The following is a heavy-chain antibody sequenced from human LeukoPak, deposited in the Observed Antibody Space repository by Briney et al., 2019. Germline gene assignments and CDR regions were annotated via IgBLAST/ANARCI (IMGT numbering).Heavy chain of an antibody. CDR3: ATSPRGWYYFDY. Sequence: PGGSLRLSCAASGFTLSSYAMSWVRQAPGKGLEWVSAISGSGGSTYYADSVKGRFTISRDNSKNTLYLQMNSLRAEDTAVYYCATSPRGWYYFDYWGQGTLVTASS. D-gene: IGHD2-15*01. CDR2: ISGSGGST. CDR1: GFTLSSYA. J-gene: IGHJ4*02. V-gene: IGHV3-23*01.